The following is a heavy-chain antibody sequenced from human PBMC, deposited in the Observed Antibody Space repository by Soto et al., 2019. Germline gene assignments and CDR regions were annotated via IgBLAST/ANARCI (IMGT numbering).Heavy chain of an antibody. J-gene: IGHJ4*02. Sequence: QVQLQESGPGLVKPSETLSLTCTVSGGSISSYYWSWIRQPPGKGLEWIGYIYYSGSTNYNPSLKRRVTISVDTSKNQFALKLSSVTAADTAVYYCAVDSGSYVLDYWGQGTLVTVSS. D-gene: IGHD1-26*01. CDR3: AVDSGSYVLDY. V-gene: IGHV4-59*01. CDR1: GGSISSYY. CDR2: IYYSGST.